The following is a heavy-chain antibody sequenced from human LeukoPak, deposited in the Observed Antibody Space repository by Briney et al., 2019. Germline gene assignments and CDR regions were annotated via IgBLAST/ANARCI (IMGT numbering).Heavy chain of an antibody. Sequence: GGSLRLSCAASGFTFSDYYMSWIRQVPGKGLEWVSYITSSGATTYYADSVKGRFTISRDNSKNTLYLQMNSLRAEDTAVYYCAKALWSEYYYYYMDVWGKGTTVTVSS. D-gene: IGHD3-10*01. CDR1: GFTFSDYY. CDR2: ITSSGATT. V-gene: IGHV3-11*01. J-gene: IGHJ6*03. CDR3: AKALWSEYYYYYMDV.